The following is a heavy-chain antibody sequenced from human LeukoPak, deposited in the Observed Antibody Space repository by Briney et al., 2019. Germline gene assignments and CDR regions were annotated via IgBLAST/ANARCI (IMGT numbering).Heavy chain of an antibody. CDR1: GLTFSGWA. CDR2: IRSKTNSYAT. J-gene: IGHJ4*02. CDR3: TRHWDHTEYPSLDY. Sequence: GGSLKLSCAASGLTFSGWAMHWVRQASGNGLEWLGRIRSKTNSYATVYAASVKVRFTISRDDSKNMAYLQMNSLKPEDTAVYYYTRHWDHTEYPSLDYWGQGTLVTVSP. V-gene: IGHV3-73*01. D-gene: IGHD2-2*01.